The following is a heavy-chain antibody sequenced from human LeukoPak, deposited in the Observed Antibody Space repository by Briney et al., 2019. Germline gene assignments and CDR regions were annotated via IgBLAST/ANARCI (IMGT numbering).Heavy chain of an antibody. V-gene: IGHV4-39*01. CDR3: ARHEDRNWYFDH. CDR1: GGSISSSYNY. D-gene: IGHD1-1*01. J-gene: IGHJ4*02. CDR2: IYYSGST. Sequence: PSETLSLTCTVAGGSISSSYNYWGWIRQPPGKGLEWIGTIYYSGSTYYNPSLKSRVTISVDTSANQFSLKLSSVTAPDTAVYYCARHEDRNWYFDHWGQGTLVTVSS.